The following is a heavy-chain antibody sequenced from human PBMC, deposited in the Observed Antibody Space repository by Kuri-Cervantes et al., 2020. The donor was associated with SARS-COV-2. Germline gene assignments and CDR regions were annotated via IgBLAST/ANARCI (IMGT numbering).Heavy chain of an antibody. J-gene: IGHJ6*03. CDR3: AKDSLRRPFYYYYYYMDV. V-gene: IGHV3-66*03. Sequence: GESLKISCAASGFTVSSNYMSWVRQAPGKGLEWVSVIYSCGSTYYADSVKGRFTISRDNSKNTLYLQMNSLRAEDTAVYYCAKDSLRRPFYYYYYYMDVWGKGTTVTVSS. CDR2: IYSCGST. CDR1: GFTVSSNY. D-gene: IGHD4-17*01.